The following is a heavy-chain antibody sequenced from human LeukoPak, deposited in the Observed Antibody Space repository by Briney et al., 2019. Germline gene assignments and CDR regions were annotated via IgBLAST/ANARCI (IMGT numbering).Heavy chain of an antibody. V-gene: IGHV3-30*18. Sequence: GGSLRLSCAASGFTFSSYSIHWVRQAPGKGLEWVAVSYDGSNKYYADSVKGRFTISRDNSKNTLYLQMNSLRAEDTAVYFCAKTRYSFDYWGQGTLVTVSS. CDR3: AKTRYSFDY. D-gene: IGHD2-2*01. CDR2: SYDGSNK. J-gene: IGHJ4*02. CDR1: GFTFSSYS.